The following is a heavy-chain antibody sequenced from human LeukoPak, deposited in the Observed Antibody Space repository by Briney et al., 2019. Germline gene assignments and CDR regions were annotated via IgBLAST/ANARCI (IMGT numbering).Heavy chain of an antibody. J-gene: IGHJ4*02. CDR3: ARESSSVAGPRGFDY. CDR1: GYTFTGYY. CDR2: INPNSGGT. V-gene: IGHV1-2*04. Sequence: ASVKVSCKASGYTFTGYYMHWVRQAPGQGLEWTGWINPNSGGTNYAQKFQGWVTMTRDTSISTAYMELSRLRSDDTAVYYCARESSSVAGPRGFDYWGQGTLVTVSS. D-gene: IGHD6-19*01.